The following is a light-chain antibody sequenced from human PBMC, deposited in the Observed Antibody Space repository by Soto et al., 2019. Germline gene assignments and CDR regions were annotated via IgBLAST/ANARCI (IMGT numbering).Light chain of an antibody. V-gene: IGKV1-39*01. CDR3: QQSYSTLRGT. CDR1: QSISNY. Sequence: QMTQSPSSLSASVGDRVTITCRASQSISNYLNWYQHRPGRAPRLLNYDASSLQSGVPSRFSGSGSGKDFTLTISSLQPEDFATYYCQQSYSTLRGTFGQGTKVEIK. J-gene: IGKJ1*01. CDR2: DAS.